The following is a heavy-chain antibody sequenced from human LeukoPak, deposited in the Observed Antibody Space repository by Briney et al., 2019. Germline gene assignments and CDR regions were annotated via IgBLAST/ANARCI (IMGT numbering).Heavy chain of an antibody. Sequence: GGSLRLSCAASGFTFSSYWMTWIRQAPGKGLEWVANIKQDGSEKYYVDSVKGRFTISRDNAKNSLYPQMNSLRAEDTAVYYCARDTGGGYSCYDCWGQGTLVTVSS. CDR3: ARDTGGGYSCYDC. D-gene: IGHD5-18*01. J-gene: IGHJ4*02. V-gene: IGHV3-7*01. CDR2: IKQDGSEK. CDR1: GFTFSSYW.